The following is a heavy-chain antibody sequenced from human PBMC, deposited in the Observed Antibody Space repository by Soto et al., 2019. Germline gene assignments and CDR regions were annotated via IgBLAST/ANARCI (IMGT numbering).Heavy chain of an antibody. D-gene: IGHD3-9*01. CDR3: ARTRRYYDILTCYYTQYYFDY. CDR1: GGSISSYY. V-gene: IGHV4-59*01. CDR2: IYYSGST. J-gene: IGHJ4*02. Sequence: QVQLQESGPGLVKPSETLSLTCTVSGGSISSYYWSWIRQPPGKGLEWIGYIYYSGSTNYNPSLKSRVTISVDTSKNQFSLKLSSVTAADTAVYYCARTRRYYDILTCYYTQYYFDYWGQGTLVTVSS.